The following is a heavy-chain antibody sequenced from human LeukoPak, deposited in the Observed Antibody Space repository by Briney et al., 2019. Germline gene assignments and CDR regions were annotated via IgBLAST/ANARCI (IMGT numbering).Heavy chain of an antibody. CDR3: ARNFGVGVNAFDI. D-gene: IGHD3-3*01. CDR2: IYTSGST. Sequence: SETLSLTCTVSGGSISSYYWSWIRQPPGKGLEWIGYIYTSGSTNYNPSLKSRVTISVDTSKNQFSLKLSSVTAADTAVHYCARNFGVGVNAFDIWGQGTMVTVSS. V-gene: IGHV4-4*09. J-gene: IGHJ3*02. CDR1: GGSISSYY.